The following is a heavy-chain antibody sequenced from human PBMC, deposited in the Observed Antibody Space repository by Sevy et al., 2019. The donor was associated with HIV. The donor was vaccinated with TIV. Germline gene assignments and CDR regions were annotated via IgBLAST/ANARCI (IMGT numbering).Heavy chain of an antibody. V-gene: IGHV3-23*01. Sequence: GSLRLSCAASGFTFSSYAMSWVRQAPGKGLEWVSAISGSGGSTYYADSVKGRFTISRDNSKNTLYLQMNSLRAEDTAVYYCAKVCNDYIWGSYRQGDYFDYWGQGTLVTVSS. CDR1: GFTFSSYA. CDR2: ISGSGGST. CDR3: AKVCNDYIWGSYRQGDYFDY. J-gene: IGHJ4*02. D-gene: IGHD3-16*02.